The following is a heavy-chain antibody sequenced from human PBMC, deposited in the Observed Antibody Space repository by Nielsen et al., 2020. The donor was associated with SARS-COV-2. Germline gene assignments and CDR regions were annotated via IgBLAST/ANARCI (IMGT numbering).Heavy chain of an antibody. Sequence: WVRQAPGQGLEWMGGITPIFGTANYAQKFQGRVTITADESTSTAYMELSSLRSEDTAVYYCARGGYSSGWQGGYYYGMDVWGQGTTVTVSS. CDR3: ARGGYSSGWQGGYYYGMDV. D-gene: IGHD6-19*01. CDR2: ITPIFGTA. V-gene: IGHV1-69*01. J-gene: IGHJ6*02.